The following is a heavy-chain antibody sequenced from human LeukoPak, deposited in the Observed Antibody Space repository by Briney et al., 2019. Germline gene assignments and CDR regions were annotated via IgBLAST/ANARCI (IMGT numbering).Heavy chain of an antibody. CDR3: ASDRYYGDHTQVDY. V-gene: IGHV3-21*01. CDR1: GFTFSSLS. D-gene: IGHD4-17*01. J-gene: IGHJ4*02. CDR2: ISSSSSYI. Sequence: PGGSLRLSCAASGFTFSSLSVNCARQAPGKGLEWVSSISSSSSYIYYADSVKGRFTISRDNAKNSLYLQMNTLRAEDTAVYYCASDRYYGDHTQVDYWGQGTLVTVSS.